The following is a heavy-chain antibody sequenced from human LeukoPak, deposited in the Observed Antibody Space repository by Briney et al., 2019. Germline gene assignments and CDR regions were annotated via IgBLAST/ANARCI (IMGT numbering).Heavy chain of an antibody. D-gene: IGHD3-10*01. Sequence: PSETLSLTCAVYGGSFSGYYWSWIRQPPGKGLEWIGEINHSGSTNYTPSLKSRVTISVDTSKNQFSLKLSSVTAADTAVYYCARDYYGSGSYPYYYGMDVWGQGTTVTVSS. CDR1: GGSFSGYY. CDR2: INHSGST. J-gene: IGHJ6*02. V-gene: IGHV4-34*01. CDR3: ARDYYGSGSYPYYYGMDV.